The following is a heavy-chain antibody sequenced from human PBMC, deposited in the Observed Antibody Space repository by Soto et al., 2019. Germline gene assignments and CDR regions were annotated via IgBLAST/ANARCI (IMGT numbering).Heavy chain of an antibody. CDR1: GFTFSNYA. J-gene: IGHJ4*02. CDR3: AKGDLLTGVAHFDY. Sequence: GGSLRLSCAASGFTFSNYAMSWVRQAPGKGLQWVSTISGSGASTYYGDSVKGRFTLSRDNSENTLFLQMDSLRAEDTAVYYCAKGDLLTGVAHFDYWGQGTLVTAPQ. D-gene: IGHD7-27*01. V-gene: IGHV3-23*01. CDR2: ISGSGAST.